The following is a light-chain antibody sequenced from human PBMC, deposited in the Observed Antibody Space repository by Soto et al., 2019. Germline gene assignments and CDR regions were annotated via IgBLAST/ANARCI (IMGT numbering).Light chain of an antibody. V-gene: IGKV3-20*01. J-gene: IGKJ3*01. CDR1: QSVNTKY. CDR3: QQCGTSSLVT. Sequence: EIVLTQSPGTLSLSPGERATLSCRASQSVNTKYLAWYQQKPGQAPRLLISGVSSRATGIPDRFSGSGSGTDFILTISRVEPEDFAVYYGQQCGTSSLVTFGPGTKVDIK. CDR2: GVS.